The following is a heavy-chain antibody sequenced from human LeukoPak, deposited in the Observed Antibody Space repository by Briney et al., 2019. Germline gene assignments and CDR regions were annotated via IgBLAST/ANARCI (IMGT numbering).Heavy chain of an antibody. J-gene: IGHJ4*02. Sequence: PGGSLRLSCAASGFTFSSYAMHWVRQAPGKGLEWVAVVSYDGSNKYYADSVKGRFTISRDNSKNTLYLQMNSLRAEDTAVYYCARDRATNYYDSSGYSLTSDYWGQGTLVTVPS. V-gene: IGHV3-30-3*01. CDR1: GFTFSSYA. D-gene: IGHD3-22*01. CDR2: VSYDGSNK. CDR3: ARDRATNYYDSSGYSLTSDY.